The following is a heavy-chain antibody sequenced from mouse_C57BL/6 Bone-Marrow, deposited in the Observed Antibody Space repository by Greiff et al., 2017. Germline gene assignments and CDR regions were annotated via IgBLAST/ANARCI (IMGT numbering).Heavy chain of an antibody. CDR3: ARGIPY. CDR2: IYPGDGDT. J-gene: IGHJ3*01. CDR1: GYAFSSSW. Sequence: VQLVGSGPELVKPGASVKISCKASGYAFSSSWMNWVKQRPGKGLEWIGRIYPGDGDTNYNGKFKGKATLTADKSSSTAYMQLSSLTSEDSAVYFCARGIPYWGQGTLVTVSA. V-gene: IGHV1-82*01.